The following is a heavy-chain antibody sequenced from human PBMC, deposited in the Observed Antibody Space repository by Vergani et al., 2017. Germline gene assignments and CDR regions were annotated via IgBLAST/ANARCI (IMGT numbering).Heavy chain of an antibody. Sequence: QVQLVESGGGVVQPGRSLRLSCAASGFTFSSYGMHWVRQAPGKGLEWVAVIWYDGSNKYYADSVKGRFTISRDNSMNTLYLQMNSLRAEDTAVYYCAREGGRGSYPGMGWFDPWGQGTLVTVSS. CDR1: GFTFSSYG. V-gene: IGHV3-33*01. D-gene: IGHD1-26*01. CDR3: AREGGRGSYPGMGWFDP. J-gene: IGHJ5*02. CDR2: IWYDGSNK.